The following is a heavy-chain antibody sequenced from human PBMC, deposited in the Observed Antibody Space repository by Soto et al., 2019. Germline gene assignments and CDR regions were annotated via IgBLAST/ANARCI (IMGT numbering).Heavy chain of an antibody. D-gene: IGHD6-19*01. J-gene: IGHJ6*02. CDR2: IRRKANSYTT. Sequence: EVQLVESGGGLVQPGGSLRLSCAASGLIFSDYHMDWVRQAPGKGLEWVGGIRRKANSYTTEYAASVKGRFTISSADPKNSLYLQMNSLKTEDTAVYYCAMLGGWSGGSNDMDVWGQGTTVTVSS. CDR1: GLIFSDYH. CDR3: AMLGGWSGGSNDMDV. V-gene: IGHV3-72*01.